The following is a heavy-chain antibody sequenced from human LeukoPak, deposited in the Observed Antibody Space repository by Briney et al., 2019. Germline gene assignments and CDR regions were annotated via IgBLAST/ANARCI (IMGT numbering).Heavy chain of an antibody. CDR2: IRGSGSST. CDR3: AKEQDPDYGDFDY. V-gene: IGHV3-23*01. J-gene: IGHJ4*02. D-gene: IGHD3-16*01. Sequence: GGSLRLSCAASGFTFSSYAMSWVRQAPGKGLDWVSTIRGSGSSTFYADSVKGRFTISRDNSKNTLYVQMNSLRAEDTAVYYCAKEQDPDYGDFDYWGQGTLVTVSS. CDR1: GFTFSSYA.